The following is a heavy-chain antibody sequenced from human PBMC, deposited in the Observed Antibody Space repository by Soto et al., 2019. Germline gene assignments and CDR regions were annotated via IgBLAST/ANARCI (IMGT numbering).Heavy chain of an antibody. D-gene: IGHD2-15*01. CDR3: ARRPFIDYFAMDV. CDR1: GYTFTSYD. Sequence: ASVKVSCKASGYTFTSYDINWVRQAAGQGLEWVGWINPNSGNTDYAQKFQGRVTMTRDTSIRTAYMELSSLRSEDTAVYYCARRPFIDYFAMDVWGQGTTVTVSS. V-gene: IGHV1-8*01. CDR2: INPNSGNT. J-gene: IGHJ6*02.